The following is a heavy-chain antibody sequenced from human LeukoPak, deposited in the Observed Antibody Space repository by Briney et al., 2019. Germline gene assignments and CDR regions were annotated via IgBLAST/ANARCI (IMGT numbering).Heavy chain of an antibody. V-gene: IGHV1-2*02. D-gene: IGHD1-7*01. Sequence: ASVKVSCKASGYTFTGYYMHWVRQAPGQGLEWMGWINPNSGGTNYAQKFQGRVTMTRDTSISTAYMELSRLRSEDTAVYYCARVQELELGEVDYWGQGTLVTVSS. CDR3: ARVQELELGEVDY. CDR2: INPNSGGT. CDR1: GYTFTGYY. J-gene: IGHJ4*02.